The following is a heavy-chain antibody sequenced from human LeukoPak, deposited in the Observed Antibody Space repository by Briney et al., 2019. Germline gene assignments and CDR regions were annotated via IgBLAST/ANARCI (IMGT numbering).Heavy chain of an antibody. Sequence: PSETLSLTCAVSDGSISSYYWSWIRQPPGKGLDWIGYINYSGSTNYTPSLKSRVTISVDTSENQFSLKLSSVTAADTALYYCASTGEMYSSGWYFDYWGQGTLVTVSS. CDR1: DGSISSYY. CDR3: ASTGEMYSSGWYFDY. V-gene: IGHV4-59*01. CDR2: INYSGST. D-gene: IGHD6-19*01. J-gene: IGHJ4*02.